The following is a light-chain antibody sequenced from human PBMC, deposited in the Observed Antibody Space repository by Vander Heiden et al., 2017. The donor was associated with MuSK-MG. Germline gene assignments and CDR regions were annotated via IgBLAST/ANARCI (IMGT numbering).Light chain of an antibody. CDR1: QSLLHSNGYNY. Sequence: DIVMTQSPLSLPVTPGEPASISCRSGQSLLHSNGYNYLDWYLQKPGQSPQLLIYLGSNRASGVPDRFSGSGSGTDFTLKISRVEAEDVGVYYCMQVLQTPTTFGQGTKVXIK. V-gene: IGKV2-28*01. J-gene: IGKJ2*01. CDR3: MQVLQTPTT. CDR2: LGS.